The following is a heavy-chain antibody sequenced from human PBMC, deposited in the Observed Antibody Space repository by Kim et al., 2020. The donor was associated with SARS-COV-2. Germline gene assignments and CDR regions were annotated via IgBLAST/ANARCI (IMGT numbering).Heavy chain of an antibody. V-gene: IGHV3-23*01. J-gene: IGHJ4*02. CDR3: AKDWLRGSTVTAVGYYFDY. CDR2: ISGSGGST. D-gene: IGHD4-17*01. Sequence: GGSLRLSCAASGFTFSSYAMSWVRQAPGKGLEWVSAISGSGGSTYYADSVKGRFTISRDNSKNTLYLQMNSLRAEDTAVYYCAKDWLRGSTVTAVGYYFDYWGQGTLVTVSS. CDR1: GFTFSSYA.